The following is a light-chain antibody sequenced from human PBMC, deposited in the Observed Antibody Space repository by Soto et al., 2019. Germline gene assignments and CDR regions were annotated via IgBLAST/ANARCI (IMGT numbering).Light chain of an antibody. J-gene: IGKJ1*01. V-gene: IGKV3-20*01. CDR1: QSVSNTY. Sequence: EVVLTQSPGTLSLSPGERATLSCRASQSVSNTYLAWYQQKPGQAPRLLIYGASSRATGIPDRFSGSVSGTDFTLTISRLEPEDFAVYYCQQYGSSRTFGQGTKVDIK. CDR2: GAS. CDR3: QQYGSSRT.